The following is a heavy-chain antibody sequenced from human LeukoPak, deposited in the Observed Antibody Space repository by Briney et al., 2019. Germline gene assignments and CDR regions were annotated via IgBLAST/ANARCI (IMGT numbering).Heavy chain of an antibody. D-gene: IGHD3-3*01. CDR1: GGSISGDY. V-gene: IGHV4-59*01. Sequence: SETLSLTCTVSGGSISGDYWSWIRQSPGKGLEWIAYIHSSGSTSYNPSLKSRVTISVDTSKNQFSLKLSSVTAADTAVYYCARCRGYYSMIDFDYWGQGTLVTVSS. CDR3: ARCRGYYSMIDFDY. J-gene: IGHJ4*02. CDR2: IHSSGST.